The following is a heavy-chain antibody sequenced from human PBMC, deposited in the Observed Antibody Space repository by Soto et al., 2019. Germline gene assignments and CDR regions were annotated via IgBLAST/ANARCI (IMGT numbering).Heavy chain of an antibody. CDR1: GFTFSTYW. CDR3: AGGVATLLA. D-gene: IGHD5-12*01. CDR2: INSDGSTT. Sequence: EVQLVESGGGLVQPGGFLRLSCAASGFTFSTYWMHWVRQVPGKGLVWVSRINSDGSTTSYADSVKGRFTISRDNAKNTLFLQMNSLRAEDTAVYYCAGGVATLLAWGQGTLVTVSS. J-gene: IGHJ5*02. V-gene: IGHV3-74*01.